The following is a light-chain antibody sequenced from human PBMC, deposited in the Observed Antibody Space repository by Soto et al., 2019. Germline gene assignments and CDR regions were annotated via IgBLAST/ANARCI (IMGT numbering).Light chain of an antibody. CDR2: DVV. CDR3: SSYTSTTTNV. V-gene: IGLV2-14*03. Sequence: QSVLTQPASVSGSPGQSITISCTGTSSDVGGFNSVSWYQLRPGTAPKLTLYDVVDRPSGVSYRFSGSKSGNTASLTISGLQAADEADYFCSSYTSTTTNVFGSGTKVTVL. J-gene: IGLJ1*01. CDR1: SSDVGGFNS.